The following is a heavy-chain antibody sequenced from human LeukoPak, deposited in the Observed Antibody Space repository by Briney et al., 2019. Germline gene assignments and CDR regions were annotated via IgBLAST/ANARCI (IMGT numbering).Heavy chain of an antibody. D-gene: IGHD4-17*01. CDR3: ARGNYGDYVTETSFDY. CDR2: INPSGGST. V-gene: IGHV1-46*01. J-gene: IGHJ4*02. CDR1: GYTFTSYY. Sequence: ASVKVSCKPSGYTFTSYYMRWVREAPGQGLEWMGIINPSGGSTSYAQKFQGRVTMTRDMSTSTVYMELSSLRSEDTAVYYCARGNYGDYVTETSFDYWGQGTLVTVSS.